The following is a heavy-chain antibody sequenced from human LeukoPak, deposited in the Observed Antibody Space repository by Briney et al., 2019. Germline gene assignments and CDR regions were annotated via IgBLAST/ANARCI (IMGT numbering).Heavy chain of an antibody. Sequence: PGGSLRLSCAASGFTFSSYSMNWVRQAPGQGLEWVSSISSSSSYIYYADSVKGRFTISRDNAKNSLYLQMNSLRAEDTAVYYCARAGDTAMVNGFDYWGQGTLVTVSS. CDR2: ISSSSSYI. V-gene: IGHV3-21*01. D-gene: IGHD5-18*01. CDR3: ARAGDTAMVNGFDY. J-gene: IGHJ4*02. CDR1: GFTFSSYS.